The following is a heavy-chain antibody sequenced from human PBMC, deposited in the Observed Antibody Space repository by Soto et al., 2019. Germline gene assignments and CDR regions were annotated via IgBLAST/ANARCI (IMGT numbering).Heavy chain of an antibody. CDR1: GGSFSGYH. CDR3: SRGYGEQWPTNDY. V-gene: IGHV4-34*02. D-gene: IGHD6-19*01. J-gene: IGHJ4*02. CDR2: VHHDGGI. Sequence: QVQLQQWGAGLLKPSETLSLTCAVYGGSFSGYHYTWIRQPPGKGLEWIGEVHHDGGINYNPSLASRATISADASKNQFSLRLRSATAADTAVYYCSRGYGEQWPTNDYRGQGTLVIVSS.